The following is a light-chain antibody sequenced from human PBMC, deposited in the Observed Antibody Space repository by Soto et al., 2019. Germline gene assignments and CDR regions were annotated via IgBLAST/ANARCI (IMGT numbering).Light chain of an antibody. V-gene: IGKV3-15*01. CDR1: QSVSSN. J-gene: IGKJ4*01. Sequence: EVVMTQSPATLSVSPGERATRSCRASQSVSSNVAWYQQKPGQAPRLLIYDASTRATGIPARFSGSGSGTEFTLTISSLQSEDFAVYYCQQYHDWPLTFGGGTKVDI. CDR2: DAS. CDR3: QQYHDWPLT.